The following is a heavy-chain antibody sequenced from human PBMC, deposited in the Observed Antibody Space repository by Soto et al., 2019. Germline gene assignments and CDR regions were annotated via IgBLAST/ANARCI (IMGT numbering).Heavy chain of an antibody. CDR2: IYDSGST. J-gene: IGHJ4*02. CDR1: GGPIRSYY. Sequence: PSETLSLTCTVSGGPIRSYYWNWIRQPPGKGLEWIGCIYDSGSTNYNPSLQSRVTISLDTSKKQFSLRLSSVTAADTAVYYCARGEIAARRFLFDYWGQGTLVTVSS. CDR3: ARGEIAARRFLFDY. D-gene: IGHD6-25*01. V-gene: IGHV4-59*08.